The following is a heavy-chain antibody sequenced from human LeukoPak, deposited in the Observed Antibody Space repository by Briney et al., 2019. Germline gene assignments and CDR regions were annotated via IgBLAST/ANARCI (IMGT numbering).Heavy chain of an antibody. CDR2: IYYSGST. Sequence: SETLSLTCTVSGGSISSSSYYWGWIRQPPGKGLEWIGSIYYSGSTYYNPSLKSRVTISVDTSKNQFSLKLSSVTAADTAVYYCARMYGDDQIDYWGQGTLVTVSS. CDR3: ARMYGDDQIDY. D-gene: IGHD4-17*01. J-gene: IGHJ4*02. V-gene: IGHV4-39*07. CDR1: GGSISSSSYY.